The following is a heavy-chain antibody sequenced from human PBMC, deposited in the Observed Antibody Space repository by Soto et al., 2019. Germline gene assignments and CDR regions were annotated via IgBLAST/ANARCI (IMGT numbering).Heavy chain of an antibody. CDR1: GGSISSSNW. CDR3: ARVSGSYYYGMDV. CDR2: IYHSGST. J-gene: IGHJ6*02. V-gene: IGHV4-4*02. D-gene: IGHD1-26*01. Sequence: QVQLQESGPGLVKPSGTLSLTCAVSGGSISSSNWWSWVRQPPGKGLEWIGEIYHSGSTNYNPSPQRRVTISVDKSTNQFSLRLSSVTAADTAVYYCARVSGSYYYGMDVWGQGTTVTVSS.